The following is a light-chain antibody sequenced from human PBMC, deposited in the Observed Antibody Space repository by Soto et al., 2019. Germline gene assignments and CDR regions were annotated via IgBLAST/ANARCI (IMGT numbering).Light chain of an antibody. V-gene: IGKV3-15*01. CDR1: QSVSSN. J-gene: IGKJ4*01. CDR3: QQYNVWPLT. Sequence: EIVMTQSPATLSVSPGERATLSCRASQSVSSNLAWYQQKPGQTPKLLIYVASTRATGIPARFSGSGSGTEFTLTISSLRSKDFAVYYCQQYNVWPLTSGGGTKVEFK. CDR2: VAS.